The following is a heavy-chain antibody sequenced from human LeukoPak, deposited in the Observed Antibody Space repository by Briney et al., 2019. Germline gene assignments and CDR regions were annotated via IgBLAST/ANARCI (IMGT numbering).Heavy chain of an antibody. Sequence: KTGESLKISCKGSGYSFTSYWIGWVRQLPGKGLEWMGIIYPGDSDTRYSPSFQGQVTISADKSISTAYLQWSSLKASDTAMYYCARLGPTMVRGVSSRHYYYYGMDVWGQGTTVTVSS. V-gene: IGHV5-51*01. D-gene: IGHD3-10*01. CDR1: GYSFTSYW. CDR3: ARLGPTMVRGVSSRHYYYYGMDV. J-gene: IGHJ6*02. CDR2: IYPGDSDT.